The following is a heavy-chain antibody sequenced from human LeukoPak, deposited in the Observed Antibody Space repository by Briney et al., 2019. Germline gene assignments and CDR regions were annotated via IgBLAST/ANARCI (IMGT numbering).Heavy chain of an antibody. J-gene: IGHJ5*02. V-gene: IGHV3-7*01. CDR1: GFTFSSYW. D-gene: IGHD3-10*01. CDR2: IKQDGSEK. CDR3: ARISPAGSGTDGDWFDP. Sequence: GGSLRLSCAASGFTFSSYWMSWVRQAPGKGLEWVANIKQDGSEKYYVDSVKGRFTISRDNAKNSLYLQMNSLRAEDTAVYYCARISPAGSGTDGDWFDPWGQGTLVTVPS.